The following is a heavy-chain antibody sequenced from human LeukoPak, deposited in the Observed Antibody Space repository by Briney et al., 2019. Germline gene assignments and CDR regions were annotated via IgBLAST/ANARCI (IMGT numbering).Heavy chain of an antibody. D-gene: IGHD3-22*01. CDR3: ARADYDSSGQVDY. J-gene: IGHJ4*02. Sequence: SETLSLTCTVSAGSISSYYWSWIRQPPGKGLEWIGYIYYSGSTNYNPSLKSRVTISVDTSKNQFSLKLSSVTAADTAVYYCARADYDSSGQVDYWGQGTLVTVSS. CDR1: AGSISSYY. CDR2: IYYSGST. V-gene: IGHV4-59*01.